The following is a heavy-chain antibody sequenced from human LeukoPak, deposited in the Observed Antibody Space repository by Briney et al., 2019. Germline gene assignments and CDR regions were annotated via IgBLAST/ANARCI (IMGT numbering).Heavy chain of an antibody. CDR1: GFTFSSYW. CDR3: ARLTYIWHFDDFDI. J-gene: IGHJ3*02. D-gene: IGHD1-1*01. Sequence: GGSLRLSCAASGFTFSSYWMHWVRQPPGKGLVWVSRINGDGSDTSYADSVRGRFTIFRDNAKNTLYLQMNSLRAEDTAVYYRARLTYIWHFDDFDIWGQGTMATVSS. V-gene: IGHV3-74*01. CDR2: INGDGSDT.